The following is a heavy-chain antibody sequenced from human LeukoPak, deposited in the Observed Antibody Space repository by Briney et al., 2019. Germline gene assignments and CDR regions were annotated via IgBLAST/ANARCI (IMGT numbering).Heavy chain of an antibody. CDR1: GGTISSSNYY. J-gene: IGHJ4*02. CDR2: VYYSGSA. Sequence: SETLSLTCTVSGGTISSSNYYWDWIRQPPGKGLEWIGSVYYSGSAYYNPSLKSRLTISVDTSMNQFSLKLTSVTAADMAVYYCASRSTSRGSPFDYWGRGTLVTVSS. V-gene: IGHV4-39*01. D-gene: IGHD1-26*01. CDR3: ASRSTSRGSPFDY.